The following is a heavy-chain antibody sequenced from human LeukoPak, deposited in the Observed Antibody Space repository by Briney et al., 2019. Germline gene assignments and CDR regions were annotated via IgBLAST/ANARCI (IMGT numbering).Heavy chain of an antibody. CDR3: AREVKNYYDSSPYLDY. J-gene: IGHJ4*02. Sequence: PSETLSLTCSVSGYSISSGYYWGWIRQPPGKGLEWIGSIYHSGSTYYDPSLKSRVTISVDTSKNQFSLKLSSVTAADTAVYYCAREVKNYYDSSPYLDYWGQGTLVTVSS. D-gene: IGHD3-22*01. V-gene: IGHV4-38-2*02. CDR2: IYHSGST. CDR1: GYSISSGYY.